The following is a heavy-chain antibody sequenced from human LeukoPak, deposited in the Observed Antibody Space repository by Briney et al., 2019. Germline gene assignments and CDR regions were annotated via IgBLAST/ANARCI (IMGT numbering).Heavy chain of an antibody. Sequence: SETLSLTCTVSGGSISSYYWSWIRQPPGKGLEWIGYIYYSGSTNYNPSLKSRVTISVDTSKNQFSLKLSSVTAADTAVYYCARGLREYYDILTGYSEPINWFDPWGQGTLVTVSS. CDR3: ARGLREYYDILTGYSEPINWFDP. CDR2: IYYSGST. J-gene: IGHJ5*02. V-gene: IGHV4-59*12. CDR1: GGSISSYY. D-gene: IGHD3-9*01.